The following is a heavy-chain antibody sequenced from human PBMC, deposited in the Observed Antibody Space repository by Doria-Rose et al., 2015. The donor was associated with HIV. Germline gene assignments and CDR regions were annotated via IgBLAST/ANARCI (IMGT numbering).Heavy chain of an antibody. CDR2: INPSDAST. D-gene: IGHD3-3*01. J-gene: IGHJ2*01. Sequence: GLEWMGVINPSDASTNYTQNFQGRVTVTRDTSTRTVYMELSSLRSEDTAVYYCAREGGFTIFGVVSYWYFDLWGRGTLVSVSS. CDR3: AREGGFTIFGVVSYWYFDL. V-gene: IGHV1-46*01.